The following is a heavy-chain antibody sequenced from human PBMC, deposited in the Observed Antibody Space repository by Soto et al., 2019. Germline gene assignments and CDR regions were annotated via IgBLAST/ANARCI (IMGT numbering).Heavy chain of an antibody. CDR1: GYNFFDYG. CDR2: VSPKSGNT. V-gene: IGHV1-18*01. Sequence: QIQLLQSGAEVKKPGASVKVSCKASGYNFFDYGVSWVRQAPGHGPERMGWVSPKSGNTDYARKVQSRVTMTTDTSTRTAYMELRGLRADDTAVYYCARGRTVSSIGPLLVWGQGTLVSVSS. J-gene: IGHJ1*01. CDR3: ARGRTVSSIGPLLV. D-gene: IGHD1-1*01.